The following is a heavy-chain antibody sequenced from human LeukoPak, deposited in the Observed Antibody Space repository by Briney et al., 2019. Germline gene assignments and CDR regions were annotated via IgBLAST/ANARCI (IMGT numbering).Heavy chain of an antibody. CDR3: VGHVYCTNGVCYGLSWFDP. CDR1: GGSISSYY. V-gene: IGHV4-59*08. D-gene: IGHD2-8*01. Sequence: PSETLSLTCTVSGGSISSYYWSWIRQPPGKGLEWIGYIYYSGSTNYNPSLKSRVTISVDTSKNQFSLKLTSVTAADTAVYFCVGHVYCTNGVCYGLSWFDPWGQGTLVTVSS. CDR2: IYYSGST. J-gene: IGHJ5*02.